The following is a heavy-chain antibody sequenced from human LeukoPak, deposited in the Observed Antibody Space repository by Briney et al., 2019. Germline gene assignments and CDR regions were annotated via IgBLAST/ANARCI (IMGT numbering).Heavy chain of an antibody. V-gene: IGHV3-48*03. CDR1: GFSVSSYE. J-gene: IGHJ4*02. CDR3: ASAYYDILTGLGFDY. Sequence: AGSLRLSCAVSGFSVSSYEMNWVRQPPGKGLEWVSYISSSGSTIYYADSVKGRFTISRDNAKNSLYLQMNSLRAEDTAVYYCASAYYDILTGLGFDYWGQGTLVTVSS. D-gene: IGHD3-9*01. CDR2: ISSSGSTI.